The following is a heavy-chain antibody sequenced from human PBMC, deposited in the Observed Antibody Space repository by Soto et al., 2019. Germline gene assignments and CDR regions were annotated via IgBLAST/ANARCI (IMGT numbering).Heavy chain of an antibody. J-gene: IGHJ6*02. CDR2: INPNSGGT. CDR1: GYTFTGYY. CDR3: ARGPTPLFTEDYYYYGMDV. D-gene: IGHD3-3*01. V-gene: IGHV1-2*04. Sequence: ASVKVSCKASGYTFTGYYMHWVRQAPGQGLEWMGWINPNSGGTNYAQKFQGWVTMTRDTSINTAYMELSRLRSDDTAVYYCARGPTPLFTEDYYYYGMDVWGQGTTVTVSS.